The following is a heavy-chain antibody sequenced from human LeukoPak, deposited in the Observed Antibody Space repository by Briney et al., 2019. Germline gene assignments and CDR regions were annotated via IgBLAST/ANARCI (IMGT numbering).Heavy chain of an antibody. V-gene: IGHV3-21*01. CDR2: ISSSSSYI. J-gene: IGHJ4*02. Sequence: GSLRLSCAASGFTFSSYSMNWVRQAPGKGLEWVSSISSSSSYIYYADSVKGRFTISRDNAKNSLYLQMNSLRAEDTAVYYCARERGSGYFLGYFDYWGQGTLVTVSS. CDR1: GFTFSSYS. D-gene: IGHD3-22*01. CDR3: ARERGSGYFLGYFDY.